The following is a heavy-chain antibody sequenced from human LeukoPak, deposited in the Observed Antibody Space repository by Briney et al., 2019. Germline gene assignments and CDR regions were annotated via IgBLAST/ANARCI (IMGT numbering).Heavy chain of an antibody. J-gene: IGHJ3*02. V-gene: IGHV3-23*01. Sequence: GGSLRLSCAASGFIFNTYAMSWVRQAPGKGLEWVSAISGRGDSTWYADSVKGRFTISRDNSKNTLYLQMNSLRAEDTAVYYCARVRAAAGKKADAFDIWGQGTMVTVSS. CDR3: ARVRAAAGKKADAFDI. CDR1: GFIFNTYA. D-gene: IGHD6-13*01. CDR2: ISGRGDST.